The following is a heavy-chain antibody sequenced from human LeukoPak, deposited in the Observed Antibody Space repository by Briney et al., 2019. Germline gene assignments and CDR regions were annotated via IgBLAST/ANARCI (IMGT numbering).Heavy chain of an antibody. J-gene: IGHJ4*02. CDR1: GGSFSGYY. CDR2: INHSGST. Sequence: RTSETLSLTCAVYGGSFSGYYWSWIRQPPGKGLEWIGEINHSGSTNYNPSLKSRVTISVDTSKNQFSLKLSSVTAADTAVYYCARGGLRYFDLLSSYYFDYWGQGTLVTVSS. V-gene: IGHV4-34*01. CDR3: ARGGLRYFDLLSSYYFDY. D-gene: IGHD3-9*01.